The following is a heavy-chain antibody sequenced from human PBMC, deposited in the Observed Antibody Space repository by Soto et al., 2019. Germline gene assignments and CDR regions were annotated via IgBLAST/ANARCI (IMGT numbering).Heavy chain of an antibody. CDR2: ISAYNGNT. Sequence: QVQLVQSGAEVKKPGASVKVSCKASGYTFTSYGISCVRQAPGQGLEWMGWISAYNGNTNYAQKLEGRVTMTTETSTSTAYMELMSLRSDDTAVYYCAGIRLHLPYWFDPWGQGTLVTVSS. CDR1: GYTFTSYG. V-gene: IGHV1-18*01. J-gene: IGHJ5*02. D-gene: IGHD4-4*01. CDR3: AGIRLHLPYWFDP.